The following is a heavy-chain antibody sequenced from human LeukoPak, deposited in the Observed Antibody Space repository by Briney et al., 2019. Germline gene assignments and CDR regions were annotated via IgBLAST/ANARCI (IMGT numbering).Heavy chain of an antibody. CDR2: INSDGSRT. CDR3: ARDFATVTPFDA. Sequence: GGSLRLSCAASGSTFGTYWMHWVRHAPGKGLLWVSRINSDGSRTTYADSVKGRFTISRDNAKNTLYLQMNSLRAEDTAVYYCARDFATVTPFDAWGQRTLVTVSS. J-gene: IGHJ4*02. CDR1: GSTFGTYW. D-gene: IGHD4-17*01. V-gene: IGHV3-74*01.